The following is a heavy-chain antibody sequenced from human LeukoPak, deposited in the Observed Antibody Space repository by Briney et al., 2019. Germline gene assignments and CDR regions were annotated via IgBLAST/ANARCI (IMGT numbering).Heavy chain of an antibody. V-gene: IGHV5-51*01. J-gene: IGHJ4*02. CDR2: IYPGDSDT. CDR3: ARQIHYDFWSGYYLGVPSAKRYGFDY. CDR1: GYSFTSYW. D-gene: IGHD3-3*01. Sequence: GESLKISCKGSGYSFTSYWIGWVRQMPGKGLEWMGIIYPGDSDTRYSPSFQGQVTISADKSISTAYLQWSSLKASDTAMYYCARQIHYDFWSGYYLGVPSAKRYGFDYWCQGTLVTVSS.